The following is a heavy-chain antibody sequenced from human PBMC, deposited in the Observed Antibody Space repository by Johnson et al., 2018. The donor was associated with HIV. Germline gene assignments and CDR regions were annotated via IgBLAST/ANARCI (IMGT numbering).Heavy chain of an antibody. D-gene: IGHD3-16*01. CDR1: GVTFRIYG. Sequence: VQLVESGGGVVQPGRSLRLSCAASGVTFRIYGFHWVRQAPGKGLEWVAVVSNDGNNKYYTDSVKGRFTISRDNSKNMLYLQMNSLRVEDTAVYYCANLIGGGIWGQGTMVTVSS. V-gene: IGHV3-30*18. J-gene: IGHJ3*02. CDR3: ANLIGGGI. CDR2: VSNDGNNK.